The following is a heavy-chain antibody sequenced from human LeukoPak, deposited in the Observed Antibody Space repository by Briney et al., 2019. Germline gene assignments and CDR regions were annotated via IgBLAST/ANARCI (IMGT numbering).Heavy chain of an antibody. CDR1: GDSIGSRNW. CDR3: ARGIGAADF. V-gene: IGHV4-4*02. Sequence: SETLSLTCAVSGDSIGSRNWWSWVRQPPGKGLQWIGEIYQSGSSIYNPSLRSRVTMSVDKSKDQLSLKLSSVTAADTAVYYCARGIGAADFWGQGILVTVSS. CDR2: IYQSGSS. J-gene: IGHJ4*02. D-gene: IGHD3-16*01.